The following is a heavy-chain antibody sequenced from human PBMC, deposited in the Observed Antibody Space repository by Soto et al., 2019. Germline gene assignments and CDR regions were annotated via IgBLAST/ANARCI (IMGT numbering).Heavy chain of an antibody. J-gene: IGHJ2*01. CDR2: ISPIFGTA. Sequence: QVQLVQSGAEVKKPGSSVKVSCKASGGTFSSYAISWVRQAPGQGLEWMGGISPIFGTANYAQKFQGRVTITADESNSTAYMELRSMRSEDTAVYYCARDSQLVVVTATNWYFDLWGRGTLVTVSS. V-gene: IGHV1-69*01. CDR1: GGTFSSYA. CDR3: ARDSQLVVVTATNWYFDL. D-gene: IGHD2-21*02.